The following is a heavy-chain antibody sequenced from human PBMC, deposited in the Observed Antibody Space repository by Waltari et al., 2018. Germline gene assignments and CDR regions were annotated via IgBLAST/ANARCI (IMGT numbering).Heavy chain of an antibody. Sequence: QLQLQESGPGLVKPSETLSLTCTVSGGSISSSSYYWGWIRQPPGKGLEWIGYIYYSGSTNYNPSLKRRVTISVDTSKNQFSLKLSSVTAADTAVYYCARGSCGGDCPTRYNWFDPWGQGTLVTVSS. D-gene: IGHD2-21*01. V-gene: IGHV4-61*05. CDR2: IYYSGST. CDR1: GGSISSSSYY. CDR3: ARGSCGGDCPTRYNWFDP. J-gene: IGHJ5*02.